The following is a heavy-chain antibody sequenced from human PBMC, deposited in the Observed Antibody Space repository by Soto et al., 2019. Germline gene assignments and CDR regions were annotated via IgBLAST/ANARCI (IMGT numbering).Heavy chain of an antibody. CDR2: IKMDASEK. J-gene: IGHJ4*01. CDR1: GFTFGSYW. V-gene: IGHV3-7*01. CDR3: XXXXXXXXXXXVXHYLDY. Sequence: XVQLVESGGGLVQPGGSLRLSCAASGFTFGSYWMSWVRXXXXXXLEWLATIKMDASEKKYVDSVKGRFTMSRDNAKXXLXLXXXXLXXXXXXXXXXXXXXXXXXXXXVXHYLDYWGHGTLVTVSS.